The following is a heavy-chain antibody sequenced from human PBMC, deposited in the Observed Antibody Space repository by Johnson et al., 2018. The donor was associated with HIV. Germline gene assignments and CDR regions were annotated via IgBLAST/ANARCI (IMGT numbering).Heavy chain of an antibody. Sequence: VQLVESGGGVVQPGGSLRLSCAASGFTFSSFGMHWVRQAPGKGLEWVAFIRYDGSTKYYVDSVKGRFTISRDNSKNTLYLQMNSLRAEDTAVYFCAKDRVQYSSGWERDATFDIWCQGTMVTVSS. CDR1: GFTFSSFG. J-gene: IGHJ3*02. V-gene: IGHV3-30*02. CDR2: IRYDGSTK. CDR3: AKDRVQYSSGWERDATFDI. D-gene: IGHD6-19*01.